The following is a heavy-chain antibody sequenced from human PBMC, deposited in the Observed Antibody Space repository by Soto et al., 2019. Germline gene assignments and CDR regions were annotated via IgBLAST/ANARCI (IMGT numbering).Heavy chain of an antibody. J-gene: IGHJ4*02. D-gene: IGHD3-16*01. CDR3: ARGTYVRSFDY. CDR1: GFTFSSYW. V-gene: IGHV3-74*01. CDR2: INSDGSST. Sequence: GGSLRLSCAASGFTFSSYWMHWVRQAPGKGLVWVSRINSDGSSTSYADSVKGRFTISRDNAKNTLYLQMNSLRAEDTAVYYCARGTYVRSFDYWGQGTLVTVSS.